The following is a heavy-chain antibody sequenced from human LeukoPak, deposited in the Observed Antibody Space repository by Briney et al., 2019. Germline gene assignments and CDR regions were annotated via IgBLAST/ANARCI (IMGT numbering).Heavy chain of an antibody. CDR3: AREGLGVGATYYYYGMDV. J-gene: IGHJ6*02. Sequence: GGSLRLSCAASGFTVSSNYMSWVRQAPGKGLEWVSVIHNGGSTYYADSVKGRFTISRDNSKNRLYLQMNSLRAEDTAVYYCAREGLGVGATYYYYGMDVWGQGTTVTVSS. V-gene: IGHV3-53*01. CDR2: IHNGGST. D-gene: IGHD1-26*01. CDR1: GFTVSSNY.